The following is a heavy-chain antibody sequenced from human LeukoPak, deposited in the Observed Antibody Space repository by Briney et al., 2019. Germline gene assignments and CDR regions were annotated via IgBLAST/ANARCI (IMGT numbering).Heavy chain of an antibody. CDR2: INPNSGGT. Sequence: ASVKVSCKASGYTFTGYYMHWVRQAPGQGLEWMGWINPNSGGTNYAQKFQGRVTMTRDTPISTAYMELSRLRSDDTAVYYCARFARTKYCSSTSCYTFGVRYWFDPWGQGTLVTVSS. J-gene: IGHJ5*02. D-gene: IGHD2-2*02. CDR1: GYTFTGYY. CDR3: ARFARTKYCSSTSCYTFGVRYWFDP. V-gene: IGHV1-2*02.